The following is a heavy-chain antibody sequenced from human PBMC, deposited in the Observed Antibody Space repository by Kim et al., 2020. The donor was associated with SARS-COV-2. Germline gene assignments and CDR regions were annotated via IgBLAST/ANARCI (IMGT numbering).Heavy chain of an antibody. J-gene: IGHJ6*02. Sequence: GESLKISCKGSGYSFTSYWIGWVRQMPGKGLEWMGIIYPGDSDTRYSPSFQGQVTISADKSISTAYLQWSSLKASDTAMYYCARGPLVVVVPAAIQDYYYGMDVWGQGTTVTVSS. CDR3: ARGPLVVVVPAAIQDYYYGMDV. CDR2: IYPGDSDT. CDR1: GYSFTSYW. D-gene: IGHD2-2*01. V-gene: IGHV5-51*01.